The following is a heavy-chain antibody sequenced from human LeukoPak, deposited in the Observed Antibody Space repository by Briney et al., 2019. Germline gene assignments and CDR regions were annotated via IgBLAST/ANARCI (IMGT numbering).Heavy chain of an antibody. V-gene: IGHV4-59*01. D-gene: IGHD3-22*01. CDR2: IYYSGST. CDR1: GGSFSGYY. Sequence: SETLSLTCAVYGGSFSGYYWSWIRQPPGKGLEWIGYIYYSGSTNYNPSLKSRVTISVDTSKNQFSLKLSSVTAADTAVYYCARVGDSSGYYYKFDYWGQGTLVTVSS. CDR3: ARVGDSSGYYYKFDY. J-gene: IGHJ4*02.